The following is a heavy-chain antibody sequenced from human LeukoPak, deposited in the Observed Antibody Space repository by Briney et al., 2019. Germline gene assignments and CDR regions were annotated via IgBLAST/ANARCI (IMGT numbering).Heavy chain of an antibody. Sequence: GGSLRLSCTASGFTFSSYAMNSVRQTPGKGLEWVLSISSSSSYIYYADSVKGRFTISRDNAKNSLYLQMNSLRAEDTGVYYCARGVTGTDDAFDIWGQGTMVTVSS. D-gene: IGHD1-20*01. CDR3: ARGVTGTDDAFDI. J-gene: IGHJ3*02. CDR1: GFTFSSYA. CDR2: ISSSSSYI. V-gene: IGHV3-21*01.